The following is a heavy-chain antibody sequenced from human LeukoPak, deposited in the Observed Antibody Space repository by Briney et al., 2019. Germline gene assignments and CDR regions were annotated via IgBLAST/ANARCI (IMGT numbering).Heavy chain of an antibody. J-gene: IGHJ3*02. CDR2: IYYSGST. D-gene: IGHD3-16*01. CDR1: GGSISSYY. V-gene: IGHV4-59*01. Sequence: SETLSLTCTVSGGSISSYYWSWIRQPPGKGLEWIGYIYYSGSTNYNPSLKSRVTISVDTSKNQFSLKLSSVTAADTAVYYCARDTWGHRASAFDIWGQGTMVTVSS. CDR3: ARDTWGHRASAFDI.